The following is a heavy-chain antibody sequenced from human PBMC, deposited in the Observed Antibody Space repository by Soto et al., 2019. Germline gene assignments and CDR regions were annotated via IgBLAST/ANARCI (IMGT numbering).Heavy chain of an antibody. J-gene: IGHJ4*02. CDR1: GFTFDDYA. CDR2: ISWNSGSI. CDR3: AKARAGIVGHYFDY. V-gene: IGHV3-9*01. D-gene: IGHD1-26*01. Sequence: GGSLRLSCAASGFTFDDYAMHWVRQAPGKGLEWVSGISWNSGSIGYADSVKGRFTISRDNAKNSLYLQMNSLRAEDTALYYCAKARAGIVGHYFDYWGQGTLVTVSS.